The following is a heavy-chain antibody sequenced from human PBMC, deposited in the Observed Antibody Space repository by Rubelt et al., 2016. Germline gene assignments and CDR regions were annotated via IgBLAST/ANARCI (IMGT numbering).Heavy chain of an antibody. CDR3: ARKGYGYGMDV. CDR1: GYTFTSYA. CDR2: INAGNGNT. Sequence: QVQLVQSGAEVKKPGASVKVSCKASGYTFTSYAMHWVRQAPGQRLEWMGWINAGNGNTKYSQKFQGGVTITRDTSASTAYMELSSLRSEDTAVYYCARKGYGYGMDVWGQGTTVTVSS. D-gene: IGHD3-16*01. V-gene: IGHV1-3*01. J-gene: IGHJ6*02.